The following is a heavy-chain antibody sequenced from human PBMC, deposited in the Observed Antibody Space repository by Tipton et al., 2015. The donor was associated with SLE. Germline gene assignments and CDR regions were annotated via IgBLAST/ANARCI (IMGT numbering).Heavy chain of an antibody. Sequence: TLSLICAVYGGSFSGYYWSWIRQPPGKGLEWIGEINHSGSTNYNPSLKSRVTISVDTSKNQFSLKLSSVTAADTAVYYCAGLYCSGGSCYSGWYFDLWGRGTLVTVSS. CDR1: GGSFSGYY. CDR2: INHSGST. D-gene: IGHD2-15*01. CDR3: AGLYCSGGSCYSGWYFDL. J-gene: IGHJ2*01. V-gene: IGHV4-34*01.